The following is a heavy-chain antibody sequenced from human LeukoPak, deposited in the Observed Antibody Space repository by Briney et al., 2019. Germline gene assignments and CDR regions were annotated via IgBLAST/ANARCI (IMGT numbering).Heavy chain of an antibody. D-gene: IGHD3-22*01. V-gene: IGHV1-8*01. CDR3: AREDYYNSGGYYLDC. CDR1: GYTFTSYD. CDR2: MNPNSGNT. Sequence: ASVKVSCKASGYTFTSYDINWVRQATGQGLEWMGWMNPNSGNTGYAQKFQGRVTMTRGTSISTAYMELSSLRSEDTAVYFCAREDYYNSGGYYLDCWGQGTLVTVSS. J-gene: IGHJ4*02.